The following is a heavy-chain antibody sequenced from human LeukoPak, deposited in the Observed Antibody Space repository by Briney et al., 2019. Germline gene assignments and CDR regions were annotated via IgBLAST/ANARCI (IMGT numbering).Heavy chain of an antibody. Sequence: PSETLPLTCAVYGGSCSGYFWSWIRQPPGTGLEWIGEINQSGSTNYNPSLKSRVTISGDTSKNQFSLNLSSVTAADTAVYYCARGFACTSTSCLLPFDYWGQGILVTVSS. J-gene: IGHJ4*02. CDR3: ARGFACTSTSCLLPFDY. D-gene: IGHD2-2*01. CDR1: GGSCSGYF. V-gene: IGHV4-34*01. CDR2: INQSGST.